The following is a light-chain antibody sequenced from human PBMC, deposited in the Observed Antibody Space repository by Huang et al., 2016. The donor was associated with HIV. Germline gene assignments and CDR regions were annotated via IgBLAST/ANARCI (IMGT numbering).Light chain of an antibody. CDR3: QQGNSFPLT. J-gene: IGKJ4*01. CDR1: QDIGSY. Sequence: DIQMTQSPSSVSASVGDRVTITCRARQDIGSYLAWYQQKPGKAPKVLIYAASSLESGVPIRFTGSGFGTHFALTIDSLQPEDFATYYCQQGNSFPLTFGGGTKVQI. V-gene: IGKV1-12*01. CDR2: AAS.